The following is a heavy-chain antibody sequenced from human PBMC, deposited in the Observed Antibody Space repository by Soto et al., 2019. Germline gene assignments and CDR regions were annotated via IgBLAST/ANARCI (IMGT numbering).Heavy chain of an antibody. V-gene: IGHV4-39*01. CDR2: IYYTGRT. CDR3: ARVPQRDYGCPDY. Sequence: QLQLQESGPGLVKPSETLSLTCTVSGGSISSTIYYWGWIRQPPANGLEWIGSIYYTGRTYYHPSLKSRVTISVDTTKNQFSLKLSSGTAADTAVYYCARVPQRDYGCPDYWGQGTLVTVSS. CDR1: GGSISSTIYY. D-gene: IGHD3-16*01. J-gene: IGHJ4*02.